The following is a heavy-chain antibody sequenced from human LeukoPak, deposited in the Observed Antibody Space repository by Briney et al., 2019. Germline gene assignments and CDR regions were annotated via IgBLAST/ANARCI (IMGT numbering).Heavy chain of an antibody. D-gene: IGHD3-22*01. Sequence: PSETLSLTCTVSGGSISSYCWSWIRQPPGKGLEWIGYIYYSGSTNYNPSLKSRVTISVDTSKNQFSLRLSSVTAADTAVYYCARVTGYIVEDYFDYWGQGTLVTVSS. CDR2: IYYSGST. CDR1: GGSISSYC. V-gene: IGHV4-59*01. J-gene: IGHJ4*02. CDR3: ARVTGYIVEDYFDY.